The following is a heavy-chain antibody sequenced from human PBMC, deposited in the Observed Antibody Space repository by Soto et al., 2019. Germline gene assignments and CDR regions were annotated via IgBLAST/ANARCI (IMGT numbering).Heavy chain of an antibody. Sequence: SETLSLTCAVYGGSFSGYYWNCISQPPGRGLEWIGEIDHSGYTNYTPSLKSRGTISVDTSKNQFSLRLTSVTAADTAVYYCARVRDWFDPWGQGTLVTVSS. CDR3: ARVRDWFDP. V-gene: IGHV4-34*01. CDR2: IDHSGYT. D-gene: IGHD3-3*01. J-gene: IGHJ5*02. CDR1: GGSFSGYY.